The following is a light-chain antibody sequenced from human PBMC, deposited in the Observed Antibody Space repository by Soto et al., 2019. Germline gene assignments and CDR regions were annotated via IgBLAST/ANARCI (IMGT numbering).Light chain of an antibody. CDR1: SSDVGGYNY. J-gene: IGLJ3*02. CDR3: SSYAGSNNWV. V-gene: IGLV2-8*01. Sequence: QSALTQPPSASWSPVQSVTISCTGTSSDVGGYNYVSWYQQHPGKAHKLMIYEVSKRPSGVPDRFSGSKSGNTASLTVSGLQAEDEADYYCSSYAGSNNWVFGGGTKLTVL. CDR2: EVS.